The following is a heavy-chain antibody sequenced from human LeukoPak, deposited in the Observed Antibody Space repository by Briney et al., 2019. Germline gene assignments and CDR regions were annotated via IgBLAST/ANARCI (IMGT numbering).Heavy chain of an antibody. Sequence: PGGSLRLSCAASGFTLSDHYIDWVRQAPGKGLEWVGRTRNKAMSYTTEYAASVRGRFTISRDNSLYLQMNSLKIEDTAVYCCACGLQSATTKFDWGQGTLVTVSS. CDR1: GFTLSDHY. J-gene: IGHJ4*02. D-gene: IGHD1-26*01. V-gene: IGHV3-72*01. CDR3: ACGLQSATTKFD. CDR2: TRNKAMSYTT.